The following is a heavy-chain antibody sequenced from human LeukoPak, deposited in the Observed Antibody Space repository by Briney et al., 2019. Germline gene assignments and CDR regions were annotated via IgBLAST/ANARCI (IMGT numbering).Heavy chain of an antibody. V-gene: IGHV3-21*01. CDR3: ARDHYRRYSSGRYEGPLDY. CDR1: GFTSSSYS. Sequence: GGSLRLSCAASGFTSSSYSMNWVRQAPGKGLEWVSSISSSSSYIYYADSVKGRFTISRDNAKNSLYLQMNSLRAEDTAVYYCARDHYRRYSSGRYEGPLDYWGQGTLVTVSS. J-gene: IGHJ4*02. D-gene: IGHD6-19*01. CDR2: ISSSSSYI.